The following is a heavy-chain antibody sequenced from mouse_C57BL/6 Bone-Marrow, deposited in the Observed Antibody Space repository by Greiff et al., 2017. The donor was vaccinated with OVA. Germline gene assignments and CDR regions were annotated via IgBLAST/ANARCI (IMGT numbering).Heavy chain of an antibody. Sequence: QVTLKESGAELAKPGASVKLSCKASGYTFTSYWMHWVKQRPGQGLEWIGYINPSSGYTKYNQKFKDKATLTADKSSSTAYMQLSSLTHEDSAVYYCAGPEYLYMDYWGQGTSVTVSS. V-gene: IGHV1-7*01. CDR2: INPSSGYT. D-gene: IGHD5-2*01. CDR1: GYTFTSYW. CDR3: AGPEYLYMDY. J-gene: IGHJ4*01.